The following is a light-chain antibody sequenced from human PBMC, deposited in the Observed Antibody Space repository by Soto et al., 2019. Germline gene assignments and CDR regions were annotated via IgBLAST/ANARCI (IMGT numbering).Light chain of an antibody. CDR2: GAS. Sequence: EIVMTQSPATLSVSPGERATLSCRASQSVSSNLAWYQQKPGQAPRLLIYGASTRATGIPARSSGSGSGTEFTLTISSLQSEDFAVYYCQQYNNWPSITFGQGTRLEI. CDR3: QQYNNWPSIT. CDR1: QSVSSN. V-gene: IGKV3-15*01. J-gene: IGKJ5*01.